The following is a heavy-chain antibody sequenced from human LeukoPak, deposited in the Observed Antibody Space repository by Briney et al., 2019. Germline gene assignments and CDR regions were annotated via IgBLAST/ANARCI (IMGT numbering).Heavy chain of an antibody. CDR2: IRYDGANK. Sequence: GGSLRLSCAASGFTFSDYGMHWVRQAPGKGLEWVAFIRYDGANKYYVDSVKGRFTISRDNAKNSLYLQMNSLRAEDTAVYYCAIAVGKFDYWGQGTLVTVSS. V-gene: IGHV3-30*02. J-gene: IGHJ4*02. CDR1: GFTFSDYG. CDR3: AIAVGKFDY.